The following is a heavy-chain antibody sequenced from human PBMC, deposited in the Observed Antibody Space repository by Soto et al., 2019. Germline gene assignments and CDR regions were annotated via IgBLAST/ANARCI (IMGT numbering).Heavy chain of an antibody. D-gene: IGHD2-15*01. CDR1: GFTFDDYG. CDR2: INWNGGST. CDR3: ARDVCSGGSCYYWFDP. Sequence: GSLRLSCAASGFTFDDYGMSWVRQAPGKGLEWVSGINWNGGSTGYADSVKGRFTISRDNAKNSLYLQMNSLRAEDTALYYCARDVCSGGSCYYWFDPWGQGTLVTVSS. V-gene: IGHV3-20*04. J-gene: IGHJ5*02.